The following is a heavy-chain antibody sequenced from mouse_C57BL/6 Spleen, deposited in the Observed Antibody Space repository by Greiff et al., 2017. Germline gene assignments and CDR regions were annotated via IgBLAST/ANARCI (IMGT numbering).Heavy chain of an antibody. CDR1: GYTFTNYW. CDR3: AREGDSSGYPFDY. D-gene: IGHD3-2*02. CDR2: IYPGGGYT. Sequence: VKLQQSGAELVRPGTSVKMSCKASGYTFTNYWIGWAKQRPGHGLEWIGDIYPGGGYTNYNEKFKGKATLTADKSSSTAYMQFSSLTSEDSAIYYCAREGDSSGYPFDYWGQGTTLTVSS. V-gene: IGHV1-63*01. J-gene: IGHJ2*01.